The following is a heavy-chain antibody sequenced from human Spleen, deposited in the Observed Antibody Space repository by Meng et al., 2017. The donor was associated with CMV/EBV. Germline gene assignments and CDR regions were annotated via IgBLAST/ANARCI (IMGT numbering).Heavy chain of an antibody. CDR3: ARDLGRNKDF. Sequence: ASVKVSCKASGYTFTAYYIHWVRQAPGQGLEWTGVIDPRGGGTNSAQNFQGRVSLTRDTSTTTVYVEFGRLRSEDTAVYFCARDLGRNKDFWGQGTLVTVSS. D-gene: IGHD2-15*01. V-gene: IGHV1-46*01. J-gene: IGHJ4*02. CDR1: GYTFTAYY. CDR2: IDPRGGGT.